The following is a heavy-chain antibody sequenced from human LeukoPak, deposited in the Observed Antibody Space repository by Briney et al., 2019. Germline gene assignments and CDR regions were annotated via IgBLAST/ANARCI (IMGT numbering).Heavy chain of an antibody. D-gene: IGHD6-13*01. Sequence: GGSLRLSCAASGFTFSSYSMNWVRQAPGKGLEWVSSISSSSSYIYYADSVKGRFTISRDNAKNSLYLQMNSLRAEDTAVYYCARDLTDIAAAGNTFDYWGQGTLATVSS. CDR1: GFTFSSYS. CDR2: ISSSSSYI. J-gene: IGHJ4*02. V-gene: IGHV3-21*01. CDR3: ARDLTDIAAAGNTFDY.